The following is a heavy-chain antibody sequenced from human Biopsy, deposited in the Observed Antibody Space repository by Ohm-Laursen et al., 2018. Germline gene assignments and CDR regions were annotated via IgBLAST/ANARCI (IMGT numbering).Heavy chain of an antibody. J-gene: IGHJ2*01. CDR2: INPKSGDT. CDR3: ARGRRHCSGTCSRWYFDL. D-gene: IGHD2-2*01. Sequence: SVKVSCKPSGYTFTAFSVHWLRQAPGQGLEWMGWINPKSGDTDYPQSFQGRVSMTRDTSISTAYMDLSRLRPDDTAVYYCARGRRHCSGTCSRWYFDLWGRGTLVTVSS. V-gene: IGHV1-2*02. CDR1: GYTFTAFS.